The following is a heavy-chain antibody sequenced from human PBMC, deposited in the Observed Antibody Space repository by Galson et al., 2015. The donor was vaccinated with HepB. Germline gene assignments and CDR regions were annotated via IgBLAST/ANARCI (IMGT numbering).Heavy chain of an antibody. D-gene: IGHD6-19*01. J-gene: IGHJ2*01. V-gene: IGHV3-48*02. Sequence: SLRLPCAASGFTFSTSNMNWVRQAPRKGLEGVSYLSSTSTTIYSEASVKGRFTVSRDNAKNSLFLKMNSLRDEDTAVYYCARGRVVAGEYWCFDLWGRGTLVTVSS. CDR1: GFTFSTSN. CDR3: ARGRVVAGEYWCFDL. CDR2: LSSTSTTI.